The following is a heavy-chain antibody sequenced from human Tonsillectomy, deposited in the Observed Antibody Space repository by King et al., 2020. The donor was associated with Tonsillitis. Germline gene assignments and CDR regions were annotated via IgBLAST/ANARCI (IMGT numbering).Heavy chain of an antibody. Sequence: PLQESGPGLVKPSETLSLTCTVSGVSISSATYYWGWIRQPPGKGLEWIVSINYGGYTYYNPSLKSRVTISVDTSKNQFSLKLTSVTATDTALYYCARRTRGGRYFDYWGQGTLVTVSS. CDR1: GVSISSATYY. J-gene: IGHJ4*02. D-gene: IGHD3-10*01. V-gene: IGHV4-39*01. CDR2: INYGGYT. CDR3: ARRTRGGRYFDY.